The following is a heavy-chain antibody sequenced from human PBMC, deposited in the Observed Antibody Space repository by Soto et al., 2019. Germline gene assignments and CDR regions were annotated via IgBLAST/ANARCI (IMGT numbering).Heavy chain of an antibody. CDR2: ISAYNGNT. J-gene: IGHJ6*02. CDR3: ARVLRAIYCSGGSCYYYYYGMDV. Sequence: ASVKVSCKASGYTFTSYGISWVRQAPGQGLEWMGWISAYNGNTNYAQKLQGRATMTTDTSTSTAYMELRSLRSDDTAVYYCARVLRAIYCSGGSCYYYYYGMDVWGQGTTVTVSS. CDR1: GYTFTSYG. D-gene: IGHD2-15*01. V-gene: IGHV1-18*01.